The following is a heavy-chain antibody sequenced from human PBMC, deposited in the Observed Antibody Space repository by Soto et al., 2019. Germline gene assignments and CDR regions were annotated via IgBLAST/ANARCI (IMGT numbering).Heavy chain of an antibody. D-gene: IGHD6-19*01. CDR1: GLTVATNS. Sequence: PWGSLRLSCEASGLTVATNSFIWVRQAPGKGLEWVSVIYSGGNSYYADSARGRFSVSRDSSKKTLYLQISSLRAGDTAMYYCATSLSPVAGRPLHNWGQGTLVTVSS. CDR3: ATSLSPVAGRPLHN. J-gene: IGHJ4*02. V-gene: IGHV3-53*01. CDR2: IYSGGNS.